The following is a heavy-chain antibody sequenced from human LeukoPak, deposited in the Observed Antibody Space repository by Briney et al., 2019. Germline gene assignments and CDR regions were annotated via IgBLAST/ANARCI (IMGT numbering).Heavy chain of an antibody. D-gene: IGHD6-13*01. CDR2: IWYDGSNK. J-gene: IGHJ5*02. Sequence: GGSLRLSCAASGFTFSSYGMHWVRQAPGKGLEWAAVIWYDGSNKYYADSVKGRFTVSRDNSKNTLYLQMNSLRAEDTAVYYCARSPAAGNNNWFDPWGQGTLVTVSS. CDR1: GFTFSSYG. CDR3: ARSPAAGNNNWFDP. V-gene: IGHV3-33*01.